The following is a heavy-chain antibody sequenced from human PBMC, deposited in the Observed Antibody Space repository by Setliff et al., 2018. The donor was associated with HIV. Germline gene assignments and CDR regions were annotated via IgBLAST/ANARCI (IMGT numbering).Heavy chain of an antibody. Sequence: EASVKVSCKASGYTFTDFGITWVRQAPGQGLEWMGWIGAFNGNTHYPQNLQGRVTMTTDTSTRTAYMELSSLTSDDTAVYYCARLENWRYDYWGQGTLVTVSS. CDR2: IGAFNGNT. CDR1: GYTFTDFG. J-gene: IGHJ4*02. V-gene: IGHV1-18*01. D-gene: IGHD1-1*01. CDR3: ARLENWRYDY.